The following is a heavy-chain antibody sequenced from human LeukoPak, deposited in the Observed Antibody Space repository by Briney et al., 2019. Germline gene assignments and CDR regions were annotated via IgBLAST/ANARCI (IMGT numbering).Heavy chain of an antibody. CDR3: ARDDESTADYGDYYYGMDV. CDR2: IIPIFGTA. Sequence: SVNVSCKASGGTFSIYAISWVRQAPGQVLEWMGGIIPIFGTANYAQKFQGRVTITADESTSTAYMELSSLRSEDTAVYYCARDDESTADYGDYYYGMDVWGQGTTVTVSS. CDR1: GGTFSIYA. J-gene: IGHJ6*02. V-gene: IGHV1-69*13. D-gene: IGHD4-17*01.